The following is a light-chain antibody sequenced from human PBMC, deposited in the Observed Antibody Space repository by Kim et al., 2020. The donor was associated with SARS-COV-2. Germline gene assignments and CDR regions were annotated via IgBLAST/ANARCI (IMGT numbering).Light chain of an antibody. CDR1: KDISRY. CDR2: TTS. V-gene: IGKV1-39*01. Sequence: DIQMTKSPSSLSASVGDRVTITCRASKDISRYINWYEQKPGKAPKLLFYTTSSLQSEVPSRFTGSGSETDYTLTIRSLQPEDFATYYFQQTYSASRTFGQGTKVDIK. CDR3: QQTYSASRT. J-gene: IGKJ1*01.